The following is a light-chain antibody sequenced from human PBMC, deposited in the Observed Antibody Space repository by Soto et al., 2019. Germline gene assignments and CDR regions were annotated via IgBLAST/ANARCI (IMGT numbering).Light chain of an antibody. Sequence: EIVLTQSPATLSLSPGERDILSCRASQSVSSNLAWYQPKPGQAPRLLIYDASNRATGVPARFSGSGSGTDFTLTISSLEPEDFAVYYCQRGDTFGQGTRLEIK. J-gene: IGKJ5*01. CDR2: DAS. CDR1: QSVSSN. V-gene: IGKV3-11*01. CDR3: QRGDT.